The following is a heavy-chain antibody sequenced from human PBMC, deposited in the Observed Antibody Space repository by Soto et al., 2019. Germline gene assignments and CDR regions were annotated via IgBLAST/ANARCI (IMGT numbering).Heavy chain of an antibody. CDR1: GFTEFTFSDYW. CDR3: ARGRGYCSGGSCLPSYFDY. V-gene: IGHV3-74*03. J-gene: IGHJ4*02. Sequence: EVQLVESGGGLVQPGGSLRLSCAASGFTEFTFSDYWMYWVRQAPGKGLVWVSHLIGDGSSTTYADTVKGRFTISRDNAKNTLYLQLNSLRPEDTAVYYCARGRGYCSGGSCLPSYFDYWGQGTVVTVSS. CDR2: LIGDGSST. D-gene: IGHD2-15*01.